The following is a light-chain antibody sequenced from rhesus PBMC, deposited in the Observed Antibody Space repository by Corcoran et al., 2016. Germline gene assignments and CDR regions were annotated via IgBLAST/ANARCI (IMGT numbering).Light chain of an antibody. CDR2: EAS. V-gene: IGKV1-22*01. Sequence: DIQMTQSPSSLSASVGDTVTITCRASQSISSWLDWYQQKPGKAPKLLIYEASTLKSGVPPRFSGSGSGTDFTLTISSLQPEDFATYYCLQYTSSPLTFGGGTKVELK. CDR1: QSISSW. CDR3: LQYTSSPLT. J-gene: IGKJ4*01.